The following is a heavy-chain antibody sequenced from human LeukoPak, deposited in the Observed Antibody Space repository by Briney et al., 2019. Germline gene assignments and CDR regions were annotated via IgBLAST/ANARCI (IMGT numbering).Heavy chain of an antibody. CDR3: AKVSAVAATPIDY. J-gene: IGHJ4*02. Sequence: GGSLRLSCAASGFIFSSYSMNWVRQAPGKGLEWVSAISGSGGSTYYADSVKGRFTISRDNSKNTLYLQMNSLRAEDTAVYYCAKVSAVAATPIDYWGQGTLVTVSS. CDR2: ISGSGGST. CDR1: GFIFSSYS. D-gene: IGHD2-15*01. V-gene: IGHV3-23*01.